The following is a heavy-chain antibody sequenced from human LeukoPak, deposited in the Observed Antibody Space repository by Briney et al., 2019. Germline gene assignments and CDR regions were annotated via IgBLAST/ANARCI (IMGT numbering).Heavy chain of an antibody. CDR3: AKRGVVIRVILVGFHKQAYYFDS. V-gene: IGHV3-23*01. CDR2: IFGSGGSP. Sequence: GGSLRLSCAASGFTFTNYGMNWVRQAPGKGLDWIAGIFGSGGSPHYADSVKGRFTISRDNAKNTLYLQMNSLRAEDTAVYFCAKRGVVIRVILVGFHKQAYYFDSWGQGALVTVSS. CDR1: GFTFTNYG. D-gene: IGHD3-10*01. J-gene: IGHJ4*02.